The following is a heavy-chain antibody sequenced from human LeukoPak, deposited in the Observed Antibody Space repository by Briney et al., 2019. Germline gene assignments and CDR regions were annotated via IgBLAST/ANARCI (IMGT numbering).Heavy chain of an antibody. V-gene: IGHV3-7*04. CDR3: ARDQEQLNM. J-gene: IGHJ3*02. CDR1: GFTFSNYW. CDR2: INQDGRQK. Sequence: PGGSLRLSCVASGFTFSNYWMSWVRQSPGKGLEWVANINQDGRQKNYVDSVKGRFTISRDNAKNSLYLEMNSLRSEDTAVYYCARDQEQLNMWGQGTMVTVSS. D-gene: IGHD6-19*01.